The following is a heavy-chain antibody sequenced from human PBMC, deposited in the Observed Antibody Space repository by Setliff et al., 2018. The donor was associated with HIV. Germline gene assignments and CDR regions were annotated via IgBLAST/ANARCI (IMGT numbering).Heavy chain of an antibody. CDR2: IYPGDSDA. CDR1: GYSFTSNW. D-gene: IGHD3-10*01. CDR3: ARAGSGSYYNAPHY. J-gene: IGHJ4*02. V-gene: IGHV5-51*01. Sequence: PGESLTISCKGSGYSFTSNWIGWVRQMPGKGLEWMGIIYPGDSDARYSPSFQGQVTISADKSISTAYLQWSSLKASDTAMCYCARAGSGSYYNAPHYWGQGTLVTVSS.